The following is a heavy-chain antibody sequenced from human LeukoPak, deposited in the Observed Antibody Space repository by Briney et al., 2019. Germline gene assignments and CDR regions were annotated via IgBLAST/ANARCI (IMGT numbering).Heavy chain of an antibody. CDR3: ARHKIGISVVPTARKYEFYMDV. CDR1: GYSFTNFW. CDR2: VYPGDYPGDSNT. V-gene: IGHV5-51*01. Sequence: GESLKISCKASGYSFTNFWIGWVRQMPGKGLEWMGIVYPGDYPGDSNTLYSPSFKGQVTISADKSISTAYLQWSSLKASDTAMYYCARHKIGISVVPTARKYEFYMDVWGKGTTVTISS. J-gene: IGHJ6*03. D-gene: IGHD2-2*01.